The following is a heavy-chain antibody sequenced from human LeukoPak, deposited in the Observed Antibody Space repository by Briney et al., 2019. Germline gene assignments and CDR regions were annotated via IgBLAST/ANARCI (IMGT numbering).Heavy chain of an antibody. CDR3: ARDSGSGSYYGMDV. D-gene: IGHD3-10*01. J-gene: IGHJ6*04. CDR2: IYHSGST. CDR1: GGSISSSNW. Sequence: PSGTLSLTCAISGGSISSSNWWSWVRQPPGKGLEWIGEIYHSGSTNYNPSLKSRVTISVDKSKNQFSLKLSSVTAADTAVYYCARDSGSGSYYGMDVWGKGTTVTVSS. V-gene: IGHV4-4*02.